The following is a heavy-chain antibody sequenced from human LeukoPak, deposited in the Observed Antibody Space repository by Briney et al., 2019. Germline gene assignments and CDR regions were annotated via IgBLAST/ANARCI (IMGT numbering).Heavy chain of an antibody. CDR1: GSRFTTYW. Sequence: GESLRISCKGSGSRFTTYWIGWVRQMPGKGLEWVGIIYPGDSDTRYSPSFQGQVTISADKSISTAYLQWSSLKASDTAMYYCARGRFPNWFDPWGQGTLVTVSS. J-gene: IGHJ5*02. D-gene: IGHD3-3*01. V-gene: IGHV5-51*01. CDR3: ARGRFPNWFDP. CDR2: IYPGDSDT.